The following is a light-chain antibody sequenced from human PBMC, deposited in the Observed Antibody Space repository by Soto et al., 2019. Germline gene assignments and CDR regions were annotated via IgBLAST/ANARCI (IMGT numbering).Light chain of an antibody. V-gene: IGKV3-20*01. J-gene: IGKJ2*01. CDR3: QQYCSSPLYT. CDR2: GAA. CDR1: QDVSSSY. Sequence: EDVLTQSPGSLSLSPGERATLSCRASQDVSSSYVAWYQQRPGQAPRLLFYGAANRATGVPDRFSGSGSGTGYTLTISRREPEDFSVYYCQQYCSSPLYTFGQGTKLEIK.